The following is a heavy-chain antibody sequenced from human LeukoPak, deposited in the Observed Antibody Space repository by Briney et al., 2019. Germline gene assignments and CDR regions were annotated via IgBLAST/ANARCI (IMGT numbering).Heavy chain of an antibody. CDR2: RNPNSGNT. D-gene: IGHD3-3*01. V-gene: IGHV1-8*01. J-gene: IGHJ6*02. Sequence: ASVKVSCKASGYTFTSYDINWVRQATGQGLEWMGWRNPNSGNTGYAQKFQGRVTMTRNTSISTAYMELSSLRSEDTAVYYCARGRPISITIFAPGYYYGMDVWGQGTTVTVSS. CDR1: GYTFTSYD. CDR3: ARGRPISITIFAPGYYYGMDV.